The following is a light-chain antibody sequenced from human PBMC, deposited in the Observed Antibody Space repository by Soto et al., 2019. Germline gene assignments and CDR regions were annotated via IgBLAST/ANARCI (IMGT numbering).Light chain of an antibody. CDR3: HSYDSSAHWV. CDR1: GGSIANNY. V-gene: IGLV6-57*04. Sequence: NFMLTQSHSVSESPGKTVTISCTRSGGSIANNYVQWYQKRPGSAPTPVIFQDNERPSGVPDRFSGSIDSSSNSASLTISGLRTEDEADYYCHSYDSSAHWVFGGGTKLTVL. J-gene: IGLJ3*02. CDR2: QDN.